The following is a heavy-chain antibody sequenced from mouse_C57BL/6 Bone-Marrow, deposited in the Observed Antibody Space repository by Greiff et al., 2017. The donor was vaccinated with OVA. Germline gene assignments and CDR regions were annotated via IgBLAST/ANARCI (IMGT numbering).Heavy chain of an antibody. Sequence: QVQLQQPGAELVKPGASVKLSCKASGYTFTSYWMQWVKQRPGQGLEWIGEIDPSASYTNYNQKFKGKATVTVDTSASTAYMQLSSLTSEDSAVYYCASAVFAYWGQGTLVIVSA. CDR2: IDPSASYT. V-gene: IGHV1-50*01. J-gene: IGHJ3*01. CDR1: GYTFTSYW. CDR3: ASAVFAY.